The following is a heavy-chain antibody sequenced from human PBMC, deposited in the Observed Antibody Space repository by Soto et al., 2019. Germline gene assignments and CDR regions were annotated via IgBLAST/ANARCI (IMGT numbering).Heavy chain of an antibody. J-gene: IGHJ4*02. Sequence: QAQLVQSGAEVKKPGSSVKVSCKASGGLFSSYPISWVRQVPGQGLGWLGGIIPVFQTAYYTQRIQGRVTITADESTNTAYMELSSLRSEDTAIYYCARGGSGYTWFNEFWGQGTLVTVSS. CDR2: IIPVFQTA. CDR3: ARGGSGYTWFNEF. CDR1: GGLFSSYP. D-gene: IGHD3-22*01. V-gene: IGHV1-69*01.